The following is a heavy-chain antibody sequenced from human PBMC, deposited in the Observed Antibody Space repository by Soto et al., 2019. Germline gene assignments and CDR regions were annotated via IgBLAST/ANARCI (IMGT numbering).Heavy chain of an antibody. CDR1: GFTFRNYG. Sequence: QVQLVESGGGVVQPGRSLRLSCAASGFTFRNYGMHWVRQAPGKGLEWLAVIWYDGSNKYYADSVKGRFTISRDNSKDTLYLEMNSLIDEDTAVYYCARDVRSRRYDLWGQGTLVIVSS. D-gene: IGHD3-10*02. J-gene: IGHJ5*02. CDR3: ARDVRSRRYDL. CDR2: IWYDGSNK. V-gene: IGHV3-33*01.